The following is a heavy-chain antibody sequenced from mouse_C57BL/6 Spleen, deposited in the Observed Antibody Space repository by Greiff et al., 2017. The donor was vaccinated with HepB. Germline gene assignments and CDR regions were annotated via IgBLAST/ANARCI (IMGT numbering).Heavy chain of an antibody. CDR1: GFAFSSYS. CDR3: ARDGGAEATFAY. V-gene: IGHV5-4*01. Sequence: EVKVVESGGGLVKPGGSLKLSCAASGFAFSSYSMSWVRQTPEKRLEWVATISAGGSYTYYPDNVKGRFTISRDNAKNKPYLQVSQLKSEDTAMYYCARDGGAEATFAYWGQGTLVTVSA. J-gene: IGHJ3*01. D-gene: IGHD3-2*02. CDR2: ISAGGSYT.